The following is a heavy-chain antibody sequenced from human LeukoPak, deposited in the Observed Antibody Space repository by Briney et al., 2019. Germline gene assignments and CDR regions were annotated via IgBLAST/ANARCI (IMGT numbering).Heavy chain of an antibody. V-gene: IGHV4-34*01. CDR3: TRMTTGHDY. CDR2: INHSGYT. D-gene: IGHD4-17*01. Sequence: SETLSLTCAVSGVSFNDYYWSWVRQAPGKGLEWIREINHSGYTNDSPSLKSRVTISIDTSRKQFSLNLRSVTVEDTGVYYCTRMTTGHDYWGQGTLVTVSS. J-gene: IGHJ4*02. CDR1: GVSFNDYY.